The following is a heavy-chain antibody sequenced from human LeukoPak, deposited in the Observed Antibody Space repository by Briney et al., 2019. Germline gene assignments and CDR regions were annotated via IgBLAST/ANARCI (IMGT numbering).Heavy chain of an antibody. V-gene: IGHV1-46*01. Sequence: ASVKVSCKASGYTFTSYYMHWVRQAPGQGLEWMGIINPSGGSTSYGQKFQGRVTMTRDTSTSTVYMDLSSPRSEDTAVYYCARGSYYDSSGYYPHYFDYWSQGTLVTVSS. CDR1: GYTFTSYY. CDR2: INPSGGST. D-gene: IGHD3-22*01. J-gene: IGHJ4*02. CDR3: ARGSYYDSSGYYPHYFDY.